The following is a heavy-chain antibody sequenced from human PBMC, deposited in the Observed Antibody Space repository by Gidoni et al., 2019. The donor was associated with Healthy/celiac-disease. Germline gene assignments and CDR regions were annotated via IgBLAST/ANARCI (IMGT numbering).Heavy chain of an antibody. J-gene: IGHJ4*02. V-gene: IGHV3-23*01. CDR2: ISGSGGST. CDR3: ANVWNAGEYYDSSG. CDR1: GFTLSSYA. Sequence: EVQLLESGGGLVQPGGSLRLSCAASGFTLSSYAMSWVRQAPGKGLGWFSAISGSGGSTYYADSVTGRFTISRDTSKNTLYLQMNSLRAEDTAVYYCANVWNAGEYYDSSGWGQGTLVTVSS. D-gene: IGHD3-22*01.